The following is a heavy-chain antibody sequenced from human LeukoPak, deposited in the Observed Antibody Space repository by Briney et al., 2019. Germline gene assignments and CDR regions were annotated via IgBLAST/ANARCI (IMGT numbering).Heavy chain of an antibody. Sequence: RASVKVSCKASGGTFSSYAISWVRQAPGQGLEWMGCINPNSCGTNYAQKFQGRVTMTRDTSISTAYMELSRLRSGDTAVYYCARVGFDDSSGYYYNLVYAFDIWGQGTMVTVSS. CDR3: ARVGFDDSSGYYYNLVYAFDI. D-gene: IGHD3-22*01. V-gene: IGHV1-2*02. J-gene: IGHJ3*02. CDR1: GGTFSSYA. CDR2: INPNSCGT.